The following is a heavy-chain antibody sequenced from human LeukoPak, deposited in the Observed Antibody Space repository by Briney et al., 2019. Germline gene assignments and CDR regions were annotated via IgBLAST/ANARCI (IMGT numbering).Heavy chain of an antibody. CDR1: GFTFSDYY. J-gene: IGHJ5*02. V-gene: IGHV3-11*01. D-gene: IGHD1-7*01. CDR2: ISSSGSTI. CDR3: ARENGITGTTYNWFDP. Sequence: PGGSLRLSCAASGFTFSDYYMSWIRQAPGKGLEWVSYISSSGSTIYYVDSVKGRFTISRDNAKNSLYLQMNSLRAEDTAVYYCARENGITGTTYNWFDPWGQGTLVTVSS.